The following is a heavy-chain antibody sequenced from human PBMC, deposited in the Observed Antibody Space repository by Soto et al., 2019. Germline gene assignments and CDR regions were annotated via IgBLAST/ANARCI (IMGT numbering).Heavy chain of an antibody. CDR2: ISWNSNII. CDR3: ANLHGDYEEFDI. J-gene: IGHJ3*02. CDR1: GFTFDDYA. Sequence: GGSLRLSCAASGFTFDDYAMHWVRRVPGKGLEWVSSISWNSNIIGYADSVKGRFTISRDNAKNSLYLQMNSLRPEDTALYYCANLHGDYEEFDIWGQGTMVTVAS. V-gene: IGHV3-9*01. D-gene: IGHD4-17*01.